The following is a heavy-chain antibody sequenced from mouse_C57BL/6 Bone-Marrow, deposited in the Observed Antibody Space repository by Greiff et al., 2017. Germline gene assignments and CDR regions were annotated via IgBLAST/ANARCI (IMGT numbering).Heavy chain of an antibody. D-gene: IGHD1-1*01. Sequence: QVQLQQPGAELVKPGASVKLSCKASGYTFTSYWMHWVKQRPGQGLEWIGMIHPNSGSTNYNEKFKSKATLTVDKSSSTAYMQLSSLTSEDSAVYYCARPLITTVVARGNWYFDVWGTGTTVTVSS. J-gene: IGHJ1*03. CDR2: IHPNSGST. CDR3: ARPLITTVVARGNWYFDV. CDR1: GYTFTSYW. V-gene: IGHV1-64*01.